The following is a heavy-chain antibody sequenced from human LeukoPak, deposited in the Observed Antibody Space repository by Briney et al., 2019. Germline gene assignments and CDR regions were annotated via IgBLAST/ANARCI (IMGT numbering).Heavy chain of an antibody. CDR1: GGSFSGYY. CDR3: ARVHSGAARLHYYYMDV. Sequence: SETLSLTCAVYGGSFSGYYWSWIRQPPGKGLERIGEINHSGSTNYNPSLKSRVTISVDTSKNQFSLKLSSVTAADTAVYYCARVHSGAARLHYYYMDVWGKGTTVTVSS. CDR2: INHSGST. J-gene: IGHJ6*03. D-gene: IGHD6-6*01. V-gene: IGHV4-34*01.